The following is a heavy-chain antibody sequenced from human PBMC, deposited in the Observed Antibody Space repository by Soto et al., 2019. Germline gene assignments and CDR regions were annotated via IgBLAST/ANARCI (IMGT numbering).Heavy chain of an antibody. Sequence: SETLSLNCTVSGGSISSSSYYWGWIRQPPGKGLEWIGSIYYTGSTYYNPSLKSRITISVDTSKNQFSLRLSSVTAADTAVFYCAREVVVPATVRGNPFDIWGQGTLVTVSS. CDR2: IYYTGST. CDR1: GGSISSSSYY. V-gene: IGHV4-39*02. CDR3: AREVVVPATVRGNPFDI. J-gene: IGHJ3*02. D-gene: IGHD2-2*01.